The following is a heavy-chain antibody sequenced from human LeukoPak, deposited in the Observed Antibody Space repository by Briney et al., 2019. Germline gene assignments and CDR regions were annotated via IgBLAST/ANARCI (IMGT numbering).Heavy chain of an antibody. CDR1: GGSFSGYY. CDR3: AREDVGYCDGGSCPYYFDY. CDR2: INHSGST. D-gene: IGHD2-15*01. J-gene: IGHJ4*02. Sequence: SETLSLTCAVSGGSFSGYYWSWIRQSPGKGLEWIGEINHSGSTNYNPSLKNRATLSVDTSNNQFSLRLNSVTAADTAVYYCAREDVGYCDGGSCPYYFDYWGQGTLVTVSS. V-gene: IGHV4-34*01.